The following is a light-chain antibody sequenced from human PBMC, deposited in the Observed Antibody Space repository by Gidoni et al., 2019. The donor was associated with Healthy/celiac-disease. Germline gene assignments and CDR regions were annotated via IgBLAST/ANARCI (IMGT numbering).Light chain of an antibody. CDR1: QSVSSSY. Sequence: EIVLTQSPGTLSLSPGERATLSCRASQSVSSSYLAWYQQKPGQAPGLLIYGASSRATGIPDRFSGSGSGTDFTLTISRLEPEDFAVYYCQQYGSSPTFGPGTKVEIK. CDR3: QQYGSSPT. CDR2: GAS. J-gene: IGKJ3*01. V-gene: IGKV3-20*01.